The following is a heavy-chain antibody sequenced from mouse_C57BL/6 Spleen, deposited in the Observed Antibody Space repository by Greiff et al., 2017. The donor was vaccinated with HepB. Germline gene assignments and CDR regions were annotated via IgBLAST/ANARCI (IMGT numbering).Heavy chain of an antibody. Sequence: QVQLQQSGAELVRPGASVTLSCKASGYTFTDYEMHWVKQTPVHGLEWIGAIDPETGGTAYNQKFKGKAILTADKSSSTAYMELRSLTSEDSAVYYCTRDGIYYYGGGYVDVWGTGTTVTVSS. J-gene: IGHJ1*03. CDR1: GYTFTDYE. V-gene: IGHV1-15*01. D-gene: IGHD1-1*01. CDR2: IDPETGGT. CDR3: TRDGIYYYGGGYVDV.